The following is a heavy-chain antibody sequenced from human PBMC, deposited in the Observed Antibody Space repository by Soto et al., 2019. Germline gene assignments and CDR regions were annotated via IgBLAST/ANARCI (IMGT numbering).Heavy chain of an antibody. CDR3: AKLLLGFGEPVNLFDY. D-gene: IGHD3-10*01. CDR2: ISGSGGRT. V-gene: IGHV3-23*01. Sequence: GGSLRLSCAASGFTFSSYAVSWIRQAPGKGLEWVSAISGSGGRTYYADSVKGRFTITRDNSKNTLYLQMNSLRAEDTAVYYCAKLLLGFGEPVNLFDYWGQGTLVTVSS. J-gene: IGHJ4*02. CDR1: GFTFSSYA.